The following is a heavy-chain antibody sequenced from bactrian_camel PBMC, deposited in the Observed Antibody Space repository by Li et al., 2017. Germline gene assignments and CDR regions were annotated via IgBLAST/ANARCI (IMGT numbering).Heavy chain of an antibody. CDR2: SYVGDDST. CDR1: VHTFDSNC. J-gene: IGHJ6*01. Sequence: HVQLVESGGGSVQAGGFLRLSCEASVHTFDSNCLGWFRQAPGKEREGVAASYVGDDSTHFAYSVKGRFTISRDNAKNTLYLQFNSLKTEDTVMYYCAKLGPSPIVSDLFGYWGQGTQVTVS. CDR3: AKLGPSPIVSDLFGY. V-gene: IGHV3S54*01. D-gene: IGHD2*01.